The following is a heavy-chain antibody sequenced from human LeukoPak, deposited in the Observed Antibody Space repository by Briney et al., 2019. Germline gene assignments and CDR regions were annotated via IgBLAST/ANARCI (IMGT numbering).Heavy chain of an antibody. CDR2: IEQDGSEK. CDR3: ARVSGSQDYFDY. CDR1: GFTFSTYW. V-gene: IGHV3-7*05. D-gene: IGHD1-26*01. Sequence: RGSLRLSCAASGFTFSTYWMTWVRQAPGKGLEWVANIEQDGSEKYYVDSVKGRFTISRDNAKNSLYLQMNSLRAEDTAVYYCARVSGSQDYFDYWGQGTLVTVSS. J-gene: IGHJ4*02.